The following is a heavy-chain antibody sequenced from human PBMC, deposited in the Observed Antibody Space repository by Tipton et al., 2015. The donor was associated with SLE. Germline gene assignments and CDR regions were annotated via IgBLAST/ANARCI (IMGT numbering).Heavy chain of an antibody. J-gene: IGHJ4*02. CDR2: IYYTGTT. Sequence: TLSLTCNVSGGSVISTNFYWGWIRQPPGRGLEWIGSIYYTGTTSYNPSLKSRVTLSLDASTNHFSLKLSSVAAADTAVYYCARGGILTGYYFYFDYWGQGTLVTVSS. D-gene: IGHD3-9*01. CDR1: GGSVISTNFY. CDR3: ARGGILTGYYFYFDY. V-gene: IGHV4-39*07.